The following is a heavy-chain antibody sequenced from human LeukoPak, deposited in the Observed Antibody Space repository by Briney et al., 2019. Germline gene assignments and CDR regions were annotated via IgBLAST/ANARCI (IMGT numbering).Heavy chain of an antibody. CDR1: GYTFTSYG. CDR3: ARLKAVGNAFDI. D-gene: IGHD6-19*01. CDR2: ISAYNGNT. Sequence: ASVKVSCKASGYTFTSYGISWVRQAPGQGLEWMGWISAYNGNTNYAQKFQGRVTITADKSTSTAYMELSSLRSEDTAVYYCARLKAVGNAFDIWGQGTMVTVSS. J-gene: IGHJ3*02. V-gene: IGHV1-18*01.